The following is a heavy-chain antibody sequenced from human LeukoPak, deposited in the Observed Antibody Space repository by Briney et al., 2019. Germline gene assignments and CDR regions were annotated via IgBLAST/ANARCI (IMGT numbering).Heavy chain of an antibody. J-gene: IGHJ5*02. V-gene: IGHV1-69*05. Sequence: SVKVSCKASGGTFSSYAISWVRQAPGQGLEWMGGIIPIFGTANYAQKFQGRVTITTDESTSTAYVELSSLRSEDTAVYYCAIPRGQYSSTSNWFDPWGQGTLVTVSS. D-gene: IGHD6-13*01. CDR1: GGTFSSYA. CDR3: AIPRGQYSSTSNWFDP. CDR2: IIPIFGTA.